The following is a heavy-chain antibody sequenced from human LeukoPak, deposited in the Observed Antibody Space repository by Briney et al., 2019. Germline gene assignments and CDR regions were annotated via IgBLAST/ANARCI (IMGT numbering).Heavy chain of an antibody. J-gene: IGHJ4*02. CDR3: ARLSYDSSGSYYFDY. V-gene: IGHV4-59*08. CDR1: GGSISSYY. CDR2: IYYSGST. D-gene: IGHD3-22*01. Sequence: SETLSLTCTVSGGSISSYYWSWIRQPPGKGLEWVGYIYYSGSTNYNPSLKSRVTISVDTSKNQFSLKLSSVTAADTAVYYCARLSYDSSGSYYFDYWGQGTLVTVSS.